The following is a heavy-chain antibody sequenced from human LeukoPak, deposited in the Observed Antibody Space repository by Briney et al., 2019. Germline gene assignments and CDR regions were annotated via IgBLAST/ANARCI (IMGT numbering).Heavy chain of an antibody. Sequence: PGGSLRLSCTASGFTFSSYDMNWVRQAPGKGLEWVSHISGAGGTIYYADSVKGRFTISRDNAKHSLYLQMNSLRAEDTAIYYCARVHGDYFDYWGQGTLVTVSS. CDR2: ISGAGGTI. D-gene: IGHD5-12*01. CDR1: GFTFSSYD. V-gene: IGHV3-48*03. J-gene: IGHJ4*02. CDR3: ARVHGDYFDY.